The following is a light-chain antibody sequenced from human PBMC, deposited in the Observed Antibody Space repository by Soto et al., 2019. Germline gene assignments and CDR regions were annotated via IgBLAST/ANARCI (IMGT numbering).Light chain of an antibody. J-gene: IGLJ2*01. CDR3: SSYASSSTVV. CDR2: DVS. V-gene: IGLV2-14*01. Sequence: QSALTQPASVSGSPGQSVTISCTGTSSDVGGYNYVSWYQQHPGKAPKLMIYDVSNRPSGVANRFSGSKSGNTASLTTSGLQADDDADYYCSSYASSSTVVFGGGTKLTVL. CDR1: SSDVGGYNY.